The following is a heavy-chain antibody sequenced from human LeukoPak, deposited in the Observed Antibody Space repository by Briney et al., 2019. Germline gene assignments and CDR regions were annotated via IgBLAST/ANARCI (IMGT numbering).Heavy chain of an antibody. CDR2: IRYDGSNK. J-gene: IGHJ4*02. CDR1: GFTFSSFG. D-gene: IGHD4-11*01. CDR3: AKDLTGSKDFDS. V-gene: IGHV3-30*02. Sequence: GESLKISCAASGFTFSSFGMHWVRQAPGKGLEWVSFIRYDGSNKYYADSVKGRFTISRDNSKNTLYLQMNSLRTEDTAVYYCAKDLTGSKDFDSWGQGTLVTVSS.